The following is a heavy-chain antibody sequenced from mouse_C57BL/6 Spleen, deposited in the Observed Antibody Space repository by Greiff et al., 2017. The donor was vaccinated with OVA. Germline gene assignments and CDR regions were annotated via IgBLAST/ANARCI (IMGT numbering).Heavy chain of an antibody. CDR2: INPYNGGT. Sequence: VQLQQSGPVLVKPGASVKMSCKASGYTFTDYYMNWVKQSHGKSLEWIGVINPYNGGTSYNQKFKGKATLTVDKSSSTAYMELNSLTSEDSAVYYCAYYSNYGGFAYWGQGTLVTVSA. V-gene: IGHV1-19*01. CDR1: GYTFTDYY. D-gene: IGHD2-5*01. J-gene: IGHJ3*01. CDR3: AYYSNYGGFAY.